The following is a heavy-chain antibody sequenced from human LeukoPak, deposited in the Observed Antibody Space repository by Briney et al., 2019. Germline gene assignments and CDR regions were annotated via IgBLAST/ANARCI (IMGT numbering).Heavy chain of an antibody. CDR3: AREQSRDYDILTGYYDAFDI. CDR2: IIPIFGTA. D-gene: IGHD3-9*01. CDR1: GGTFSSYA. V-gene: IGHV1-69*13. J-gene: IGHJ3*02. Sequence: SVKVSCKASGGTFSSYAISWVRQAPGQGLEWMGGIIPIFGTANYAQKFQGRVAITADESTSTAYMELSSLRSEDTAVYYCAREQSRDYDILTGYYDAFDIWGQGTMVTVSS.